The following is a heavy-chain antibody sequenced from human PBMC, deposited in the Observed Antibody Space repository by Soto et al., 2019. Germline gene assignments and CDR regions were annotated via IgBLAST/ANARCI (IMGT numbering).Heavy chain of an antibody. D-gene: IGHD3-10*01. CDR2: ISTRSSLI. J-gene: IGHJ5*02. V-gene: IGHV3-21*01. CDR1: GFTFSSYT. Sequence: DVQLVESGGGQVKPGGSLRLSCSASGFTFSSYTINWVRLGPGKGLEWVSSISTRSSLIYYADSVKGRFTISRDNAKNSAYLQLNRLRAEDTAVYYCATLARGGTVTLPLDAWGQGTLVTVSS. CDR3: ATLARGGTVTLPLDA.